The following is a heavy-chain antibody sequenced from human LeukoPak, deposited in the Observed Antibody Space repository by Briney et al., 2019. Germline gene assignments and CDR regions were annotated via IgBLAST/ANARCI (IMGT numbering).Heavy chain of an antibody. D-gene: IGHD2-15*01. CDR1: GFTVSSNY. J-gene: IGHJ4*02. Sequence: GGSLRLSCAASGFTVSSNYMTWVSQAPGKGLEWVSVLYSGGSTYYADSVKGRFTISRDNSKNTLYLQMNSLRAEDTAVYYCARAPRMVYFDYWGQGTLVTVSS. CDR2: LYSGGST. V-gene: IGHV3-53*01. CDR3: ARAPRMVYFDY.